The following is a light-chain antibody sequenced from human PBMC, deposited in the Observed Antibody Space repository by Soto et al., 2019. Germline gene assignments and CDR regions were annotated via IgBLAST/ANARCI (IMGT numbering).Light chain of an antibody. CDR3: SLYASTNTFM. J-gene: IGLJ3*02. CDR2: EVN. Sequence: QSALTQPASVSGSPGQSITISCTGSNSDVGAYNYVSWYQQHPGKAPKLIIYEVNNRPSGVSHRFSGSKSGNTASLTISGLQAEDEADYYCSLYASTNTFMFGGGTKLTVL. V-gene: IGLV2-14*01. CDR1: NSDVGAYNY.